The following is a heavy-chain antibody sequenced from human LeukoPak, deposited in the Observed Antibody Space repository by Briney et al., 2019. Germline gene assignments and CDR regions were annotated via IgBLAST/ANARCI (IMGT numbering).Heavy chain of an antibody. CDR1: GGSISSYY. Sequence: SETLSLTCTVSGGSISSYYWSWIRQPPGKGLEWIGYIYYSGSTNYNPSLKSRVTISVDTSKNQFSLKLSSVTAADTAVYYCARSPGIAVAGTHYYYYGMDVWGQGTTVTVSS. D-gene: IGHD6-19*01. CDR3: ARSPGIAVAGTHYYYYGMDV. V-gene: IGHV4-59*08. J-gene: IGHJ6*02. CDR2: IYYSGST.